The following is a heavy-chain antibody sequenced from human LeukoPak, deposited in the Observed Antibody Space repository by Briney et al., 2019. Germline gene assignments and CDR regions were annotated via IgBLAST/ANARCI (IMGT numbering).Heavy chain of an antibody. CDR2: INQSGTT. V-gene: IGHV4-34*01. Sequence: PSETLSLTCAVHGESFRSNYYIWIRQPPGKGLEWIGEINQSGTTNYNPSLKSRLTISVDTSKNQFSLKLSSVTAADTSVYYCARGGDFDYWRQGTLVTVSS. CDR3: ARGGDFDY. J-gene: IGHJ4*02. CDR1: GESFRSNY.